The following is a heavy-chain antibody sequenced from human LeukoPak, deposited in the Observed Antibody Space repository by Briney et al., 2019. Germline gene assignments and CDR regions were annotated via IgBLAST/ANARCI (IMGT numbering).Heavy chain of an antibody. D-gene: IGHD3-9*01. CDR3: ARSGYDILTGYYNY. V-gene: IGHV3-11*06. Sequence: GGSLRLSCAASGFTFSDYYMSWIRQAPGRGLEWVPYISSSSSYTNYADSVKGRFTISRDNAKNSLYLQMNSLRAEDTAVYYCARSGYDILTGYYNYWGQGTLVTVSS. CDR1: GFTFSDYY. CDR2: ISSSSSYT. J-gene: IGHJ4*02.